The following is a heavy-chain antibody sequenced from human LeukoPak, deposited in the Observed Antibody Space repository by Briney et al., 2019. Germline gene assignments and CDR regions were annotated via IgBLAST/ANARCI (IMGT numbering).Heavy chain of an antibody. D-gene: IGHD6-13*01. CDR2: IYYSGST. V-gene: IGHV4-39*01. Sequence: PSETLSLTSTVSGGSIISTSYYWGWTRQPPGKGLEWIGTIYYSGSTYYNPSLKSRVTISVDTSNNQFSLKLSSVTAADTAVYYCAGSSSWYYFASWGQGTLVTVSS. CDR1: GGSIISTSYY. CDR3: AGSSSWYYFAS. J-gene: IGHJ4*02.